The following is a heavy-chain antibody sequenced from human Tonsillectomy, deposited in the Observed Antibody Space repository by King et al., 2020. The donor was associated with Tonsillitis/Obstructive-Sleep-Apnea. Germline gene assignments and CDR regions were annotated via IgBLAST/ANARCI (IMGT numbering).Heavy chain of an antibody. CDR1: GFTFSSYG. V-gene: IGHV3-33*01. Sequence: VQLVESGGGVVQPGRSLRLSCAASGFTFSSYGMHWVRQAPGKGLEWVAVIGYDGSNKYYADSVKGRFTISRDNSKNTLYLQMNSLRAEDTAVYYCARGGRNFYYYYYYMDVWGKGTTVTVSS. CDR3: ARGGRNFYYYYYYMDV. D-gene: IGHD4-11*01. CDR2: IGYDGSNK. J-gene: IGHJ6*03.